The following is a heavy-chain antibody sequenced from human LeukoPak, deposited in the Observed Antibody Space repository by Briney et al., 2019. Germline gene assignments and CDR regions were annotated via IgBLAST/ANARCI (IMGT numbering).Heavy chain of an antibody. Sequence: SETLSLTCTVSGGSISSYYWSWIRQPPGKGLEWIGYIYYSGSTNYNPSLKSRVTISVDTSKNQFSLKLSSVTAADTAVYYCASGGWLVRGWFDPWGQGTLVTVSS. J-gene: IGHJ5*02. V-gene: IGHV4-59*08. CDR1: GGSISSYY. D-gene: IGHD6-19*01. CDR3: ASGGWLVRGWFDP. CDR2: IYYSGST.